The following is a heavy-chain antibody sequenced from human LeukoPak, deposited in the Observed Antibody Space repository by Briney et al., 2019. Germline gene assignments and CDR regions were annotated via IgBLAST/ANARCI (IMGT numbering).Heavy chain of an antibody. CDR3: AKDQGHSSSWYDY. V-gene: IGHV4-34*01. CDR1: GGSFSGYY. CDR2: INHSGST. Sequence: SETLSLTCAVYGGSFSGYYWSWIRQPPGKGLEWIGEINHSGSTNYNPSLKSRVTISVDTSKNQFSLKLSSVTAADTAVYYCAKDQGHSSSWYDYWGQGTLVTVSS. D-gene: IGHD6-13*01. J-gene: IGHJ4*02.